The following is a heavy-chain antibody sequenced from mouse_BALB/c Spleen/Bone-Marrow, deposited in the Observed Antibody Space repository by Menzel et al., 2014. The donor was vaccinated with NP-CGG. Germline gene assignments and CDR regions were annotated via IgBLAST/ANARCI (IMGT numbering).Heavy chain of an antibody. V-gene: IGHV4-1*02. CDR1: GFDFSRYW. CDR2: INPDSSTI. D-gene: IGHD2-4*01. Sequence: EVQLQQSGGGLVQPGGSLKLSCAASGFDFSRYWMGWVRQAPGKGLEWIGEINPDSSTINYTPSLKDKFIISRDNAKNTLYLQMSKVRSEDTALYYCARRGLRREAYYAMDYWGQGTSVTVSS. CDR3: ARRGLRREAYYAMDY. J-gene: IGHJ4*01.